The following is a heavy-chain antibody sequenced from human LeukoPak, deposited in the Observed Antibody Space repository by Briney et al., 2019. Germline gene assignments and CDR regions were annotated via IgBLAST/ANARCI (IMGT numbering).Heavy chain of an antibody. CDR3: ARVGHYSNWGTQWFDH. D-gene: IGHD7-27*01. CDR2: AYYTGST. J-gene: IGHJ5*02. V-gene: IGHV4-39*07. Sequence: PSETLSLTCTVSGASISSSIYYWSWIRQPPGKGLEWIGTAYYTGSTYYNPSLNRRVTISVDTSKNQFSLKLTSVAAADPAVYFCARVGHYSNWGTQWFDHWGRGTLVTVSS. CDR1: GASISSSIYY.